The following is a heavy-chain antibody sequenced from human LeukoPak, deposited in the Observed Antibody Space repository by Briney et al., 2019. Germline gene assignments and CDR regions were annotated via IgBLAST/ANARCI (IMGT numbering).Heavy chain of an antibody. CDR2: ISGSGGST. V-gene: IGHV3-23*01. D-gene: IGHD6-19*01. J-gene: IGHJ4*02. CDR1: RFTFSTYG. CDR3: ARAGGLRIAVAPIDC. Sequence: GGSLRLSCAASRFTFSTYGMSWVRQAPGKGLEWVSSISGSGGSTNYADSVKGRFTISRDNSKNTLYLQMNSLRDEDTAVYYCARAGGLRIAVAPIDCWGQGTLVTVSS.